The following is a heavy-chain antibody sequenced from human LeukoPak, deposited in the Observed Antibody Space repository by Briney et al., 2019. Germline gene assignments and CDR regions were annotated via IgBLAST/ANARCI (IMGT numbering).Heavy chain of an antibody. CDR3: AMSVEMPPIPSFDY. Sequence: GASVKVSCKTSGYIFTPHHMHWMRQAPGQGLELLGWVSRANDPEYSQKFQGRVVITRDASATTSYLELNSLRSEDTAIYYCAMSVEMPPIPSFDYWGQGTLVTVSS. CDR2: VSRANDP. D-gene: IGHD5-24*01. V-gene: IGHV1-3*01. J-gene: IGHJ4*02. CDR1: GYIFTPHH.